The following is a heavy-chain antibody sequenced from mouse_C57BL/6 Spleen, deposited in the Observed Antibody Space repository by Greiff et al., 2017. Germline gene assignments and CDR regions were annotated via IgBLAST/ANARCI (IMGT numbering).Heavy chain of an antibody. CDR3: ARANYEDD. CDR1: GYTFTSYW. J-gene: IGHJ2*01. Sequence: VKLMESGAELVKPGASVKLSCKASGYTFTSYWMQWVKQRPGQGLEWIGEIDPSDSYTNYNQKFKGKATLTVDTSSSTAYLQLSSLTSEDSAVYYCARANYEDDRGQGTTLTVS. V-gene: IGHV1-50*01. D-gene: IGHD2-4*01. CDR2: IDPSDSYT.